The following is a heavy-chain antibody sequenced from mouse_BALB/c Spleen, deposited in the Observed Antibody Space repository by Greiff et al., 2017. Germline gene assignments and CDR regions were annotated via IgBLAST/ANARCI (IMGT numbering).Heavy chain of an antibody. CDR1: GYTFTSYT. J-gene: IGHJ3*01. D-gene: IGHD2-14*01. Sequence: QVQLQQSAAELARPGASVKMSCKASGYTFTSYTMHWVKQRPGQGLEWIGYINPSSGYTEYNQKFKDKTTLTADKSSSTAYMQLSSLTSEDSAVYYCARGDRYAFAYWGQGTLGTGSA. CDR2: INPSSGYT. CDR3: ARGDRYAFAY. V-gene: IGHV1-4*02.